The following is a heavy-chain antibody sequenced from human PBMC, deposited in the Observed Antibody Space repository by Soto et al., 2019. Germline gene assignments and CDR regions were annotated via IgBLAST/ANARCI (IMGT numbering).Heavy chain of an antibody. J-gene: IGHJ4*02. CDR1: GGSFSGYY. V-gene: IGHV4-34*01. D-gene: IGHD4-17*01. Sequence: PSETLSLTCAVYGGSFSGYYWSWIRQPPGKGLEWIGEINHSGSTNYNPSLKSRVTISVDTSKNQFSLKLSSVTAADTAVYHCARGKGLYGDYGYWGQGTLVTVSS. CDR3: ARGKGLYGDYGY. CDR2: INHSGST.